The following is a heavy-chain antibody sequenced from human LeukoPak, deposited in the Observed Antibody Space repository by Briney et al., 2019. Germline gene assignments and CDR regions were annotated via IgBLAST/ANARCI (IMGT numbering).Heavy chain of an antibody. D-gene: IGHD3-22*01. V-gene: IGHV3-23*01. CDR2: ISGSGNIT. CDR1: GFTFRSYA. J-gene: IGHJ4*02. Sequence: GGSLRLSCAASGFTFRSYAMSWVRQAPGKGLEWVSVISGSGNITQSADSVKGRFTISRDNSKNTLYLQMNSLRAEDTAVYYCATDYYDSSGSYTVDYWGQGTLVTVSS. CDR3: ATDYYDSSGSYTVDY.